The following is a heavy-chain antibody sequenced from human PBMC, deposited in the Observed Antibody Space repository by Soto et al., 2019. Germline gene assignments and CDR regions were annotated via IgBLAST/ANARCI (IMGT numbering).Heavy chain of an antibody. D-gene: IGHD3-22*01. J-gene: IGHJ4*02. CDR3: ARPYDSSGSYLPFDY. CDR2: INAGNGNT. V-gene: IGHV1-3*01. Sequence: QRVEWMGWINAGNGNTKYSQKFQGRVTITRDTSASTAYMELSSLRSEDTAVYYCARPYDSSGSYLPFDYWGQGTLVTVSS.